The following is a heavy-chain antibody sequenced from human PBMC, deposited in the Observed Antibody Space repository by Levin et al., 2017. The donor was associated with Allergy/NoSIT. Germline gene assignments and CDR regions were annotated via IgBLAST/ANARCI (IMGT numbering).Heavy chain of an antibody. D-gene: IGHD2-8*02. CDR3: VRDKSYRDTGGSYDS. CDR1: GYSFSDYY. V-gene: IGHV1-2*02. J-gene: IGHJ5*01. CDR2: INPNSGGT. Sequence: GESLKISCKASGYSFSDYYIHWVRQAPGQGLEWMGRINPNSGGTNYAQTFQGRVTMTRDTSTCTAYMELSRLTSDDTAVYYCVRDKSYRDTGGSYDSWGQGTLVTVSS.